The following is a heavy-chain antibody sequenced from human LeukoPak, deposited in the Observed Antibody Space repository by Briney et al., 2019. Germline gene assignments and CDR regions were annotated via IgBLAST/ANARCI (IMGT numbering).Heavy chain of an antibody. CDR1: GYTFAMFG. V-gene: IGHV1-18*03. Sequence: GASVKVSCKASGYTFAMFGISWVRQAPGQGFEWMGWSSAYNGNTNYAQRFQGRVTMSADTSTNTAYMDLRSLRSDDMGVYYCVRDIGECSSTSCYAPFIDYWGQGTLVTVSS. CDR2: SSAYNGNT. J-gene: IGHJ4*02. CDR3: VRDIGECSSTSCYAPFIDY. D-gene: IGHD2-2*01.